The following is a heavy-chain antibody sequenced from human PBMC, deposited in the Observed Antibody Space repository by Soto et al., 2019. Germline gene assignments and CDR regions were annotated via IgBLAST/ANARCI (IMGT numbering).Heavy chain of an antibody. V-gene: IGHV3-30-3*01. J-gene: IGHJ4*02. Sequence: QVQLVESGGGVVQPGRSLRLSCAASGFTFSRYAMHWVRQAPGKGLEWVAVISYDGGNKYYADSVKGRFTISRDNSKITLYLQMNSLTAEDTAVYYCARPPDSSGYLYWGQGTLVTVSS. CDR2: ISYDGGNK. CDR3: ARPPDSSGYLY. D-gene: IGHD5-18*01. CDR1: GFTFSRYA.